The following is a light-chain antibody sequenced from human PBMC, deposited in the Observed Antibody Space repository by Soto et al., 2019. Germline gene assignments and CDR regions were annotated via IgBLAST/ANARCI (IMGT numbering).Light chain of an antibody. CDR2: KAS. Sequence: DMQMTQSPSTLSASVGDRVTITCRASQSISSWLAWYQQKPGKAPKLLIYKASSLESGVPSRFSGSGSGTEFTLTISSLQPDDFATYYCQQYNSYPMFGQGTKVEIK. CDR1: QSISSW. CDR3: QQYNSYPM. J-gene: IGKJ1*01. V-gene: IGKV1-5*03.